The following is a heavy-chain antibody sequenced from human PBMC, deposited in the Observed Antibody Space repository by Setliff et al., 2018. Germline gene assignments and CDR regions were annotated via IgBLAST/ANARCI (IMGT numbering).Heavy chain of an antibody. CDR2: IYTSGST. Sequence: SETLSLTCTVSGGSISSGSYYWSWIRQPAGKGLEWIGRIYTSGSTNYNPSLKSRVTISVDTSKNQFSLKLSSVTAADTAVYYCARESRYYYDNLGTLDYWGQGTLVTVS. V-gene: IGHV4-61*02. J-gene: IGHJ4*02. CDR1: GGSISSGSYY. D-gene: IGHD3-22*01. CDR3: ARESRYYYDNLGTLDY.